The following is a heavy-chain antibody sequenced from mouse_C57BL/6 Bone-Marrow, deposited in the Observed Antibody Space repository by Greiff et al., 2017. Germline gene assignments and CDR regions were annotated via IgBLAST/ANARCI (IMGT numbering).Heavy chain of an antibody. CDR3: ARDLGYFLFDY. D-gene: IGHD2-3*01. V-gene: IGHV3-6*01. CDR1: GYSITSGYY. Sequence: DVKLQESGPGLVKPSQSLSLTCSVTGYSITSGYYWNWIRQFPGNKLEWMGYISYDGSNNYNPSLKNRISITRDTSKNQFFLKLNSVTTEDTATYYCARDLGYFLFDYWGQGTTLTVSS. CDR2: ISYDGSN. J-gene: IGHJ2*01.